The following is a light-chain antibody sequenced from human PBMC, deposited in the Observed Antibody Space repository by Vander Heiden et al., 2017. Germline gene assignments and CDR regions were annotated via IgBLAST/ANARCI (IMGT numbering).Light chain of an antibody. CDR2: KAS. J-gene: IGKJ1*01. Sequence: DIETTKYPSTLSASVGDRVTITCRASQIISSWLAWYQQKPGKAPKLLIYKASSLESGVPSRFSGSGSGTEFTLTINSLQPDDSATYYCQQYNSYWTFGQGTKVEIK. CDR3: QQYNSYWT. V-gene: IGKV1-5*03. CDR1: QIISSW.